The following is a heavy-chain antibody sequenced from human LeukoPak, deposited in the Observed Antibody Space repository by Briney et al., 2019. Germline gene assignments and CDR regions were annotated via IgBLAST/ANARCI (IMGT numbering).Heavy chain of an antibody. J-gene: IGHJ4*02. CDR1: GGTFSSYA. Sequence: ASVKVSCKASGGTFSSYAISWVRQAPGQGLEWMGRIIPILGIANYAQKFQGRVAITADKSTSTAYMELSSLRSEDTAVYYCARSTMVRGVPYFDYWGQGTLVTVSS. CDR3: ARSTMVRGVPYFDY. CDR2: IIPILGIA. D-gene: IGHD3-10*01. V-gene: IGHV1-69*04.